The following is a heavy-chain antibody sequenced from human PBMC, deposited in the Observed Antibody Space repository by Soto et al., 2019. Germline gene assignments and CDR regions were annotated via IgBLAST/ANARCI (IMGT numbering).Heavy chain of an antibody. CDR1: GGSISSYY. CDR2: IYYSGST. V-gene: IGHV4-59*01. Sequence: SETLSLTCTVSGGSISSYYWSWIRQPPGKGLEWIGYIYYSGSTNYNPSLKSRVTISVDTSKNQFSLKLSSVTAADTAVYYCARRGKGPFDYWGQGTLVTVSS. CDR3: ARRGKGPFDY. J-gene: IGHJ4*02.